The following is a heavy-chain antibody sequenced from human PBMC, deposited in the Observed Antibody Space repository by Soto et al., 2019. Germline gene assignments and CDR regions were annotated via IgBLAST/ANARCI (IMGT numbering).Heavy chain of an antibody. J-gene: IGHJ4*02. V-gene: IGHV4-31*03. CDR2: IYYSGST. CDR3: AGERTL. Sequence: QVQLQESGPGLVKPSQTLSLTCTVSGGSISSGGYFWNWIRQPPGKGLEWIGYIYYSGSTYYNPSLKHRVTIPLATSENQSSVKPSSLTAADRAVYYCAGERTLWGQGSPVTVSS. CDR1: GGSISSGGYF.